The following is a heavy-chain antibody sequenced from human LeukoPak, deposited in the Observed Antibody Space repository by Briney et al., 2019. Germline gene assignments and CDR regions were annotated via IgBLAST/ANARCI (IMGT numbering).Heavy chain of an antibody. CDR1: GFTFSSYA. D-gene: IGHD3-10*02. CDR3: ARCSRDYMDV. J-gene: IGHJ6*03. Sequence: PGGSLRLSCAASGFTFSSYAMSWVRQAPGKGLEWIGEINHSGSTNYNPSLKSRVTISVDTSKNQFSLKLSSVTAADTAVYYCARCSRDYMDVWGKGTTVTVSS. CDR2: INHSGST. V-gene: IGHV4-34*01.